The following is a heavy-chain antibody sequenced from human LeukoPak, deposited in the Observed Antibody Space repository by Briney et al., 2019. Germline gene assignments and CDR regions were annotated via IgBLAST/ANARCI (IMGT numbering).Heavy chain of an antibody. CDR3: AKLISPYDY. V-gene: IGHV3-30*02. CDR2: IRYDGNNK. Sequence: GGSLRLSCAASGFTFSSYGMHWVRQAPGKGLEWVAFIRYDGNNKYYADSVKGRFTISSDNSKNTLYLQMNSLRPEDTAVYYCAKLISPYDYWGLGTLVTVSS. CDR1: GFTFSSYG. J-gene: IGHJ4*02.